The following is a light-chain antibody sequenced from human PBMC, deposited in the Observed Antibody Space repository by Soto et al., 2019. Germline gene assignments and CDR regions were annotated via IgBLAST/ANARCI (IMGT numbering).Light chain of an antibody. CDR3: RQRSNWPRWT. CDR1: QSVNSY. CDR2: DAS. J-gene: IGKJ1*01. Sequence: DIVLTQSPATLSLSPGERATLSCRASQSVNSYLAWYQQKHGQAPRLLIYDASNSATGITVRFVCSGSGTDFTLTISRREPEDFAVYYWRQRSNWPRWTFGQGTKVEI. V-gene: IGKV3-11*01.